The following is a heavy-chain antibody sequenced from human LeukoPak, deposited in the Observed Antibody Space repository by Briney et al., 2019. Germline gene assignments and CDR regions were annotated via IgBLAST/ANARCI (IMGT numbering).Heavy chain of an antibody. Sequence: SVKVSCMASGGTFSSYAISWVRQAPGQGLEWMGGIIPIFGTANYVQKFQGRVTITADESTSTDYMELSRLRSEDTAVYSCARGIVVVPAAHTIAAAGPFFDYWGQGTLVTVSS. D-gene: IGHD2-2*01. CDR3: ARGIVVVPAAHTIAAAGPFFDY. V-gene: IGHV1-69*13. CDR1: GGTFSSYA. J-gene: IGHJ4*02. CDR2: IIPIFGTA.